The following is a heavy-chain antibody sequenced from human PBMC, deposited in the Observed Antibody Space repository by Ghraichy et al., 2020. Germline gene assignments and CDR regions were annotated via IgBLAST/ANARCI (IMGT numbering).Heavy chain of an antibody. V-gene: IGHV3-53*01. CDR3: ARGVVPMVQGVTVWYNYYMDV. J-gene: IGHJ6*03. CDR1: GFTVRSNY. Sequence: GESLNISCAASGFTVRSNYMTWVRQAPGKGLEWVSLIYSGDSTEYADSVQGRFTISRDNSKNTVHLQMNSLRAEDTAVYYCARGVVPMVQGVTVWYNYYMDVWGKGTLVTVSS. D-gene: IGHD3-10*01. CDR2: IYSGDST.